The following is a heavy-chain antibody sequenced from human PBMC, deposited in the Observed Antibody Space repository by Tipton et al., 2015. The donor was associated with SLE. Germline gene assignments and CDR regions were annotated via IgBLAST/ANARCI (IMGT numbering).Heavy chain of an antibody. V-gene: IGHV1-69*06. CDR3: ARDLKGFDYYYYGMDV. CDR2: IIPIFGTA. Sequence: QLVQSGAEVKKPGSSVKVSCKASGGTFSSYAISWVRQAPGQGLEWMGGIIPIFGTANYAQKFQGRVTITADKSTSTAYMELSSLRSEDTAVYYCARDLKGFDYYYYGMDVWGQGTTVTVSS. CDR1: GGTFSSYA. D-gene: IGHD3-16*01. J-gene: IGHJ6*02.